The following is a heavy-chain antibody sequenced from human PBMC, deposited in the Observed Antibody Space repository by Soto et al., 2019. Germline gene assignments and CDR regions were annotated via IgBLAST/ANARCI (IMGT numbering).Heavy chain of an antibody. CDR3: AKGRKAGTAWFDA. Sequence: QVQLRESGPGLVKPSETLSLTCTISGGSLSNYYWSWILQTPGKGLEWNGYVPYNGSINYNPSLQCRVTISVDTSKNEFSLRLGYVTAADTAVYFCAKGRKAGTAWFDAWGQGTLVTVSS. D-gene: IGHD5-18*01. V-gene: IGHV4-59*01. J-gene: IGHJ5*02. CDR2: VPYNGSI. CDR1: GGSLSNYY.